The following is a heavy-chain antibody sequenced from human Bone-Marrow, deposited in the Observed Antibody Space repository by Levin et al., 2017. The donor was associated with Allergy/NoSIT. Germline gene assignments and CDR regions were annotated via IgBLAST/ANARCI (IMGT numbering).Heavy chain of an antibody. Sequence: SETLSLTCTVSGGSISNYYWTWIRQPPGKGPEWIGHISYSGNTNYNPSLMSRVTISLDTSKNQFSLKMKSVTAADTAVYYCARDSPSGNQYYYGMDVWGQGTTVTISS. V-gene: IGHV4-59*01. CDR1: GGSISNYY. J-gene: IGHJ6*02. CDR2: ISYSGNT. CDR3: ARDSPSGNQYYYGMDV. D-gene: IGHD1-26*01.